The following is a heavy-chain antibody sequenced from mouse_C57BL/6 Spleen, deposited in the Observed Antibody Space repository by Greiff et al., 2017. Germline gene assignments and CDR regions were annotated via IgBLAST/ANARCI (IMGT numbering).Heavy chain of an antibody. CDR3: AGYFGSSYGY. D-gene: IGHD1-1*01. Sequence: QVQLQQPGAELVKPGASVKLSCKASGYTFTSYWMHWVKQRPGQGLEWIGMIHPNSGSTNYNEKFKSKATLTVDKSSSTAYMQLSSLPSEDSSVYYCAGYFGSSYGYWGQGTTLTVSS. CDR1: GYTFTSYW. CDR2: IHPNSGST. V-gene: IGHV1-64*01. J-gene: IGHJ2*01.